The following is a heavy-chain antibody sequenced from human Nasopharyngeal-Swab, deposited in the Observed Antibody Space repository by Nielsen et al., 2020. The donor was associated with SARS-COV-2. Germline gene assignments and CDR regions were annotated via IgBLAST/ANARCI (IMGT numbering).Heavy chain of an antibody. CDR3: ARVSPPLLTGPYYYYGMDV. D-gene: IGHD3-9*01. Sequence: GESLKISCAASGFTFSDYYMSWIRQAPGKGLEWVSYISSSSSYTNYADSVKGRFTISRDNAKNSLYLQMNSLRAEGTAVYYCARVSPPLLTGPYYYYGMDVWGQGTTVTVSS. J-gene: IGHJ6*02. V-gene: IGHV3-11*06. CDR1: GFTFSDYY. CDR2: ISSSSSYT.